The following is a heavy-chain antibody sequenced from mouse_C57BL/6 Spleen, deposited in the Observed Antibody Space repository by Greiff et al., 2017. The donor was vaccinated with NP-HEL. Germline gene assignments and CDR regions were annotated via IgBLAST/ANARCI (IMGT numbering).Heavy chain of an antibody. CDR2: IYPGDGDT. J-gene: IGHJ2*01. CDR1: GYAFSSSW. CDR3: ARRDYYDYVYYFDY. D-gene: IGHD2-4*01. Sequence: VQLQESGPELVKPGASVKISCTASGYAFSSSWMNWVKQRPGKGLEWIGRIYPGDGDTNYNGKFKGKATLTADKSSSTAYMQLSSLTSEDSAVYFCARRDYYDYVYYFDYWGQGTTLTVSS. V-gene: IGHV1-82*01.